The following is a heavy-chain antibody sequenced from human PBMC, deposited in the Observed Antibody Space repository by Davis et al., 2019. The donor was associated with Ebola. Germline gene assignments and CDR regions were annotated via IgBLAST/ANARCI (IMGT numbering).Heavy chain of an antibody. J-gene: IGHJ4*02. V-gene: IGHV3-33*01. CDR3: ARVVYSSSWYNY. CDR2: IWYDGSNK. Sequence: GESLKISCAASGFTFSSYGMHWVRQAPGKGLEWVAVIWYDGSNKYYADSVKGRLTISRDNSKNTLYLQMNSLRAEDTAVYYCARVVYSSSWYNYWGQGTLVTVSS. CDR1: GFTFSSYG. D-gene: IGHD6-13*01.